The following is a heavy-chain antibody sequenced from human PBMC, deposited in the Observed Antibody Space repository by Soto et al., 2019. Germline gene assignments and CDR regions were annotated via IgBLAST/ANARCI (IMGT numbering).Heavy chain of an antibody. V-gene: IGHV3-30*04. CDR3: ARDRQKALVVVAATGGFDY. CDR1: GFFFSSYS. CDR2: ISFAGNNK. Sequence: QVQLVESGGGVVQPGRSLRLSCAASGFFFSSYSMHWVRQDPDMGLEWVAFISFAGNNKYYADSVKGRFTISRDNSNNMLYLEMNSLRPDDTAVYYCARDRQKALVVVAATGGFDYWGQGTPVTVSS. J-gene: IGHJ4*02. D-gene: IGHD2-15*01.